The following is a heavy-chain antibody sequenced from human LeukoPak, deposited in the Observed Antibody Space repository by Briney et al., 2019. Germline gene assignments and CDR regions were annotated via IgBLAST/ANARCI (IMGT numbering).Heavy chain of an antibody. Sequence: SGGSLRLSCDGSGFRFDDYAMHWVRQAPGQGLEWVSSISWNSREIAYADSVKGRFTISRDNDRSTLHLQMNGPRGDDTALYFYTRARGSFDLWGQGTKVTVSS. CDR3: TRARGSFDL. V-gene: IGHV3-9*01. CDR1: GFRFDDYA. J-gene: IGHJ3*01. D-gene: IGHD3-16*01. CDR2: ISWNSREI.